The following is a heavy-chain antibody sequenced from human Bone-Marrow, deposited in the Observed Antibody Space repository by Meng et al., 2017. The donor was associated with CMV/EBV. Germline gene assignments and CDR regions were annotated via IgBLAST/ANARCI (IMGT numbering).Heavy chain of an antibody. Sequence: GESLKISCAASGFTFSDYYMGWIRQAPGKGLEWVSFISGSGEYIFYADSLKGRFTISRDNAKRSLYLQMNSLRAEDTAVYYCVRELRAAAFDYWGQGTRVTVSS. CDR3: VRELRAAAFDY. V-gene: IGHV3-11*04. CDR2: ISGSGEYI. J-gene: IGHJ4*02. CDR1: GFTFSDYY. D-gene: IGHD6-13*01.